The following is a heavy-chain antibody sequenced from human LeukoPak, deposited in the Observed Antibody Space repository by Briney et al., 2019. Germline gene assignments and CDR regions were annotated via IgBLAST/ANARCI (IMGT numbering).Heavy chain of an antibody. D-gene: IGHD2-21*01. J-gene: IGHJ4*02. CDR1: GYTFTSYD. Sequence: ASVKVSCKASGYTFTSYDIHWVRQATGQGLEWMGWMNPNSGNTGYAQKFQGRVTITRNTSISTAYMELSSLRSEDTAVYYCARGRIVVGNFDYWGQGTLVTVSS. CDR2: MNPNSGNT. CDR3: ARGRIVVGNFDY. V-gene: IGHV1-8*03.